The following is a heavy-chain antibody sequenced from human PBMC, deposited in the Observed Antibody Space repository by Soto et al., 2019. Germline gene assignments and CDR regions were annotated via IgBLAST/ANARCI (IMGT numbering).Heavy chain of an antibody. CDR1: GASISSGSHY. CDR3: TRGWSIAADVVDS. CDR2: IYHTGST. D-gene: IGHD6-13*01. V-gene: IGHV4-61*01. Sequence: QVQLQESGPGLVKPSETLSLTCTVSGASISSGSHYWSWIRQPPGKGLEWIGYIYHTGSTNYNPSLTSRVTMSVDTSKNQFSLKLNSVTAADTAVYYCTRGWSIAADVVDSWVQGTLVTVSS. J-gene: IGHJ5*01.